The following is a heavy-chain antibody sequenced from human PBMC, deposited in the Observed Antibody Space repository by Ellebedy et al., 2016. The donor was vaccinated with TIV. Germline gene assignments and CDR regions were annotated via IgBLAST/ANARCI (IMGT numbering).Heavy chain of an antibody. D-gene: IGHD4-17*01. J-gene: IGHJ4*02. V-gene: IGHV3-30-3*01. Sequence: GESLKISXAASGFIFSSHAMHWVRQAPGKGLEWVAVISYDGSNKYYADSVKGRFTISRDNSKNTLYLQMNSLRAEDTAVYYCARDRVHYAHFDYWGQGTLVTVSS. CDR3: ARDRVHYAHFDY. CDR2: ISYDGSNK. CDR1: GFIFSSHA.